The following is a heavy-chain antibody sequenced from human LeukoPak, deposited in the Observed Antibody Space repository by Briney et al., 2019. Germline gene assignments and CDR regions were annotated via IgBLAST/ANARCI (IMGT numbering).Heavy chain of an antibody. CDR2: ISGSGGST. Sequence: GGSLRLSCAASGFTSSSYAMSWVRQAPGKGLEWVSAISGSGGSTYYADSVKGRFTISRDNSKNTLYLQMNSLRAEDTAVYYCAKGGLHLYYFDYWGQGTLVTVSS. V-gene: IGHV3-23*01. D-gene: IGHD2-21*02. J-gene: IGHJ4*02. CDR1: GFTSSSYA. CDR3: AKGGLHLYYFDY.